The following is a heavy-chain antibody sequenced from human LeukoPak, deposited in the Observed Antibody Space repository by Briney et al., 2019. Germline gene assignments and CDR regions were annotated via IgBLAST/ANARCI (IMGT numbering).Heavy chain of an antibody. Sequence: SETLSLTCAVYGGSFSGYYWSWIRQPPGKGLEWIGEINHSGSTNYNPSLKSRVTISVDTSRNQFSLKLSSVTAADTAVYYCARDPGYCSGGSCYSDYWGQGTLVTVSS. V-gene: IGHV4-34*01. CDR1: GGSFSGYY. J-gene: IGHJ4*02. CDR2: INHSGST. CDR3: ARDPGYCSGGSCYSDY. D-gene: IGHD2-15*01.